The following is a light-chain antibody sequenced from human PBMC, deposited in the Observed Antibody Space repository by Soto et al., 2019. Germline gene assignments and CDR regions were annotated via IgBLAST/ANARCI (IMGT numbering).Light chain of an antibody. V-gene: IGKV1-12*01. J-gene: IGKJ4*01. CDR3: KQASNFPLT. CDR1: QDISRW. Sequence: DIQITQSPSSVSASVGYRGTITCRSSQDISRWLAWFQQRPGRAPKLLIYAASTLQSGVPSRFSGSGSGTVFTLTISSLQPEDFGTYSCKQASNFPLTFGGGTKVDIK. CDR2: AAS.